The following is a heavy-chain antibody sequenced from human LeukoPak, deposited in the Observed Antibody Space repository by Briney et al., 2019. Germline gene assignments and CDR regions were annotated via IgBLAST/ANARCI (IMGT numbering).Heavy chain of an antibody. CDR2: IYYSGST. CDR1: GGSVSSANYY. D-gene: IGHD3-16*01. V-gene: IGHV4-61*01. Sequence: KSSETLSLTCSVSGGSVSSANYYWSWVRQPPGKGLEWIGYIYYSGSTTYNPSLKSRVTISVDTSKNQFSLKLTSVTAADTGVYYCVRHPRGGPYFDYWGQGTLVTVSS. CDR3: VRHPRGGPYFDY. J-gene: IGHJ4*02.